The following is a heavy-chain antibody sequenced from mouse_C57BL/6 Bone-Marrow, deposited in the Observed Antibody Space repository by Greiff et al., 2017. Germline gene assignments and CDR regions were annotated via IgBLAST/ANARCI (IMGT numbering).Heavy chain of an antibody. CDR1: GFNIKDDY. V-gene: IGHV14-4*01. D-gene: IGHD6-2*01. Sequence: VQLQQSGAELVRPGASVKLSCTASGFNIKDDYMHWVKQRPEQGLEWIGWIDPENGDTEYASKFQGKATITADTSSNTAYLQLSSLTSEDTAVYYCTISQSFYFDYWGQGTTLTVSS. CDR2: IDPENGDT. CDR3: TISQSFYFDY. J-gene: IGHJ2*01.